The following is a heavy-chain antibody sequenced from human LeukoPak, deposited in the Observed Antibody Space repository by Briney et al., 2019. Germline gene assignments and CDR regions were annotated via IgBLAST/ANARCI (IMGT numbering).Heavy chain of an antibody. J-gene: IGHJ4*02. CDR3: ARAPILGFLEWSFDY. CDR1: GGSISSGDYY. D-gene: IGHD3-3*01. Sequence: PSETLSLTCTVSGGSISSGDYYWSWIRQPPGKGLEWIGCIYYSGSTYYNPSLKSRVTISVDTSKNQFSLKLSSVTAADTAVYYCARAPILGFLEWSFDYWGQGTLVTVSS. V-gene: IGHV4-30-4*08. CDR2: IYYSGST.